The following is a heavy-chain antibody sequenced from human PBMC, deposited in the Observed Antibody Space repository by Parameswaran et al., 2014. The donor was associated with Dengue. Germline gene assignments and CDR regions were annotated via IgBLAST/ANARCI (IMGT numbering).Heavy chain of an antibody. J-gene: IGHJ6*03. D-gene: IGHD2-15*01. CDR2: IIPIFGTA. CDR3: ATKTDGGSPRSDYYYYMDV. Sequence: SWVRQAPGQGLEWMGGIIPIFGTANYAQKFQGRVTITADESTSTAYMELSSLRSEDTAVYYCATKTDGGSPRSDYYYYMDVWGKGTTVTVSS. V-gene: IGHV1-69*01.